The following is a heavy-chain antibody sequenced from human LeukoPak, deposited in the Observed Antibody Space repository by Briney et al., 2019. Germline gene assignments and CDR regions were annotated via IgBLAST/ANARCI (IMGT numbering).Heavy chain of an antibody. Sequence: SETLSLTCTVSGGSISSGDYYWSWIRQPPGQGLEGIGYIYYSGSTYYNPSLKSRVTISVDTSKNQFSLKLSSVTAADTAVYYCARSHHYYGSGSYGMDVWGQGTTVTVSS. CDR3: ARSHHYYGSGSYGMDV. V-gene: IGHV4-30-4*01. CDR1: GGSISSGDYY. CDR2: IYYSGST. J-gene: IGHJ6*02. D-gene: IGHD3-10*01.